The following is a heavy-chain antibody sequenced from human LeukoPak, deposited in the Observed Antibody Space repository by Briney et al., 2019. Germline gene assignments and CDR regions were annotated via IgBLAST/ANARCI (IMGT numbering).Heavy chain of an antibody. CDR2: VSGSGDTT. Sequence: GESLRLSCAASGFPFSSYAMSWVRQPPGKGLEWVSGVSGSGDTTYYADSVKDRFTISRDNSKNTLYLQMVSLRAEDAAVYYCAKSDYYDESGHPSSFEYWGQGTLVTVSS. J-gene: IGHJ4*02. D-gene: IGHD3-16*01. CDR1: GFPFSSYA. V-gene: IGHV3-23*01. CDR3: AKSDYYDESGHPSSFEY.